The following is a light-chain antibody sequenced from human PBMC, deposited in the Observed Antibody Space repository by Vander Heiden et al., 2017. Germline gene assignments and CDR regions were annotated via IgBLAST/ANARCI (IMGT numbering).Light chain of an antibody. CDR3: QQYLAFPLT. Sequence: DIVMTQSPDSLAVSLGERATIDCKSSQSVFYSPNNYNYLAWYQQKPGQPPKLLIYWVSTRESGVPDRFSGSGSGTDFTLTISSLQAEDVAVYYCQQYLAFPLTFGGGTKVEIK. J-gene: IGKJ4*01. CDR2: WVS. CDR1: QSVFYSPNNYNY. V-gene: IGKV4-1*01.